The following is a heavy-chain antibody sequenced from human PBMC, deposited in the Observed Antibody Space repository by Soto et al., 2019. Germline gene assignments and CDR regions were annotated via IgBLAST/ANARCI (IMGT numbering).Heavy chain of an antibody. V-gene: IGHV3-21*01. J-gene: IGHJ4*02. CDR1: GFTFSSYS. CDR3: ATGEYYYISCGYYYC. D-gene: IGHD3-22*01. Sequence: GVSLRLSCAASGFTFSSYSMNWVRQAPGKGLEWVSSISSSSSYIYYADSVKGRFTISRDNAKNSLYLQMNSLRAEDTAFFFFATGEYYYISCGYYYCWGQGTLVTAS. CDR2: ISSSSSYI.